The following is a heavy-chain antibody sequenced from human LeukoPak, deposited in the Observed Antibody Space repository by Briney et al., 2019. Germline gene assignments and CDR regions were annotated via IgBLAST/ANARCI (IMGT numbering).Heavy chain of an antibody. CDR3: ARAGGSTVSHSDY. J-gene: IGHJ4*02. V-gene: IGHV3-30*03. CDR2: ISNDGSRK. Sequence: GGSLRLSCAPSGFTFSRHGMHWVRQAPGKGLEWVAIISNDGSRKYYAHSVEGRFTISRDNSKNTLYLQMDSLRAEDTAVYYCARAGGSTVSHSDYWGQGTLVTVSS. CDR1: GFTFSRHG. D-gene: IGHD4-17*01.